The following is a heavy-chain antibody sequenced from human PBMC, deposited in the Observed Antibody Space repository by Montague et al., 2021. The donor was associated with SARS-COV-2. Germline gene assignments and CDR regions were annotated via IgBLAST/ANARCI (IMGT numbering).Heavy chain of an antibody. CDR2: IFHSGTI. CDR1: GDSISTSTW. V-gene: IGHV4-4*02. D-gene: IGHD6-13*01. Sequence: SETLSLTCRVSGDSISTSTWWTWVRQTPGKGLEWIGEIFHSGTIXYNPSLTSRVSISVDKPNNHFSLRLSSLIAADTAVYYCATLSRRTAAGTRDYFGLDVWGQGTTVVVSS. CDR3: ATLSRRTAAGTRDYFGLDV. J-gene: IGHJ6*02.